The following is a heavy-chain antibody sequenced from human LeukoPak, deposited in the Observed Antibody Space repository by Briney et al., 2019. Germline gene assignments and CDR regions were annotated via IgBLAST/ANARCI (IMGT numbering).Heavy chain of an antibody. J-gene: IGHJ4*02. Sequence: SETLSLTCAVYGGSFSGYYWSWIRQPPGKGLGWIGEINHSGSTNYNPSLKSRVTISVDTSKNQFSLKLSSVTAADTAVYYCARGLLLWFGELSLQGWGQGTLVTVSS. D-gene: IGHD3-10*01. CDR2: INHSGST. V-gene: IGHV4-34*01. CDR1: GGSFSGYY. CDR3: ARGLLLWFGELSLQG.